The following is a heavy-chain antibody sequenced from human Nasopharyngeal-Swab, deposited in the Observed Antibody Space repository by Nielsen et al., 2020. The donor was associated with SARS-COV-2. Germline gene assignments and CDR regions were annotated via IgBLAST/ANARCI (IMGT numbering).Heavy chain of an antibody. Sequence: GGSLRPSCPASGFTSSSYAMHWVRQAPAKGWEWMTLISYDGSNKYYADSVKGRFTITRDNAKTSLYLQMNSLSAEDPALYYCAKDFYYDSSGPPSVQHWGRGTLVTVSS. CDR2: ISYDGSNK. CDR1: GFTSSSYA. CDR3: AKDFYYDSSGPPSVQH. V-gene: IGHV3-30*04. D-gene: IGHD3-22*01. J-gene: IGHJ1*01.